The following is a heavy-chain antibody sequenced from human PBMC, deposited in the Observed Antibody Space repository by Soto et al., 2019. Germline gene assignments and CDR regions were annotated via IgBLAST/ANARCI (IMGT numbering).Heavy chain of an antibody. Sequence: SETLSLTCAVSGGSISSGGYSWSWIRQPPGKGLNYIGYIYHSGSTYYNPSLKSRVTISVDRSKNQFSLKLSSVTAADTAVYYCARVRSGWGIAYWGLVTLVSVS. CDR3: ARVRSGWGIAY. CDR1: GGSISSGGYS. J-gene: IGHJ4*02. CDR2: IYHSGST. D-gene: IGHD6-19*01. V-gene: IGHV4-30-2*01.